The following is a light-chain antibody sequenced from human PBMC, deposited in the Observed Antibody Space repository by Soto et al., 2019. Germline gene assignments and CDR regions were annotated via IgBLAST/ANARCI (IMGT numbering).Light chain of an antibody. V-gene: IGKV3-11*01. Sequence: EIVLTQSPATLSLSPGARATLSCRASQSISSSLAWYQQKPGQAPRLLIYGASTRATGIPARFSGSGSGTDFTLTISRLEPEDFAVYYCQQYGSIPWTFGQGTKVDIK. CDR1: QSISSS. J-gene: IGKJ1*01. CDR2: GAS. CDR3: QQYGSIPWT.